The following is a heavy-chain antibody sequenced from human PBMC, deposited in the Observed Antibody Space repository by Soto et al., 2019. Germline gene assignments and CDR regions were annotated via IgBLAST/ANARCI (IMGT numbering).Heavy chain of an antibody. CDR1: KGSISSFY. CDR3: AGERRGFGYIDS. D-gene: IGHD3-16*01. V-gene: IGHV4-59*01. CDR2: TIHGVST. Sequence: KNXATLSLTFTVSKGSISSFYWTGIRQPPGKRLEWIGYTIHGVSTKYNPSLRSRVTMSLDTSKNFLSLKLTSVTAADTAVYYCAGERRGFGYIDSWGQGTLVTVSS. J-gene: IGHJ4*02.